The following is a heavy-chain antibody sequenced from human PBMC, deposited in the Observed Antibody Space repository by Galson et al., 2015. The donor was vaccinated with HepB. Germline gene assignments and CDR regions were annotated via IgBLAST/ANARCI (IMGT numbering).Heavy chain of an antibody. CDR2: ISYDGSNK. CDR1: GFTFSSYA. D-gene: IGHD6-19*01. CDR3: ASPVAATGGWDY. J-gene: IGHJ4*02. Sequence: SLRLSCAASGFTFSSYAMHWVRQAPGKGLEWVAVISYDGSNKYYADSVKGRFTISRDNSKNTLYLQMNSLRAEDTAVYYCASPVAATGGWDYWGQGTLVTVSS. V-gene: IGHV3-30*04.